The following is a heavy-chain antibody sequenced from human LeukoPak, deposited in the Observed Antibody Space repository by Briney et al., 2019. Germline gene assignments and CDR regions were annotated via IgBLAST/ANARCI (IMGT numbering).Heavy chain of an antibody. CDR2: ISRSGDST. D-gene: IGHD5-24*01. V-gene: IGHV3-48*01. Sequence: GGSLRLSCAASGFSFNNYHMNWVRQAPGKGLEWVSYISRSGDSTSYADSVKGRFTISRDNAGNSVFLLLNSLRAEDTAVYYCVRDLYTTIQGFDYWGQGALVTVSS. J-gene: IGHJ4*02. CDR1: GFSFNNYH. CDR3: VRDLYTTIQGFDY.